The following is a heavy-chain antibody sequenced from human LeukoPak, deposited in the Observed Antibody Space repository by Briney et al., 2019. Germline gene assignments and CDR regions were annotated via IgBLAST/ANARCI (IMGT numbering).Heavy chain of an antibody. CDR3: ARIFDS. CDR2: IFHNGKA. V-gene: IGHV4-61*08. Sequence: PSETLSLTCTVSGVSVSTSDYYWGWLRQTPGKGLEWIGDIFHNGKANYNPFLKGLFTISIDTSNNQFSLRLPSVTAADTAVYYCARIFDSWGQGTLVTVSS. CDR1: GVSVSTSDYY. J-gene: IGHJ4*02.